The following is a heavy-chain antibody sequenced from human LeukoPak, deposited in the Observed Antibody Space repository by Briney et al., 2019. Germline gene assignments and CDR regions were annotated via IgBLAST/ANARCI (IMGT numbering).Heavy chain of an antibody. V-gene: IGHV4-39*07. J-gene: IGHJ4*02. Sequence: PSETLSLTYTVSGGSISTGDYYWRWIRQPPGKVLEWIGSIYHSGSTYYNPSLKSRVTISVDTSKNQFSLKLSSVTAADTAVYYSARDAGVGYSSSSYHPRWSSPLDYWGQGTLVTVSS. CDR1: GGSISTGDYY. CDR2: IYHSGST. CDR3: ARDAGVGYSSSSYHPRWSSPLDY. D-gene: IGHD6-6*01.